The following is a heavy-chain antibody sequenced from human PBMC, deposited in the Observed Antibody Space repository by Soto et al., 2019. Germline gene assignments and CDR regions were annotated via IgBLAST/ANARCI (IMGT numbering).Heavy chain of an antibody. D-gene: IGHD3-22*01. J-gene: IGHJ3*02. V-gene: IGHV3-30*18. CDR2: ISYDGSNK. CDR3: ANSVDSSGSHGGDDAFDI. Sequence: GGSLRLSCVASGVTFSSYGMHWVRQAPGQGLEWVAVISYDGSNKYYADSVKGRFTISRDNSKNTLYLQMNSLRAEDTAVYYCANSVDSSGSHGGDDAFDIWGQGTMVTVSS. CDR1: GVTFSSYG.